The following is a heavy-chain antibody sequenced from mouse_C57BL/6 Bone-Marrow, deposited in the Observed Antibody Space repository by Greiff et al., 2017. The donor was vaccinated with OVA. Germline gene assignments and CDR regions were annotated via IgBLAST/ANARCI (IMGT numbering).Heavy chain of an antibody. Sequence: QVQLQQPGAELVKPGASVKLSCKASGYTFTSYWMHWVKQRPGQGLEWIGMIHPNSGSTNYNEKFKSKATLTVDKSSSTAYMQLSSLTSEDSAVYYCARWGWLPVYYLDYWGQGTTLTVSS. CDR2: IHPNSGST. V-gene: IGHV1-64*01. CDR3: ARWGWLPVYYLDY. CDR1: GYTFTSYW. D-gene: IGHD2-3*01. J-gene: IGHJ2*01.